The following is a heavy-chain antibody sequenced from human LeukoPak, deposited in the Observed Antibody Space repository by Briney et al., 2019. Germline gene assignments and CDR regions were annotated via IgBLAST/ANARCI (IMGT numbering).Heavy chain of an antibody. J-gene: IGHJ6*03. CDR2: IYCSGST. CDR1: GRSISSYY. Sequence: PSETLSLTCTVSGRSISSYYWSWIRHPPGKGLEWIGYIYCSGSTNYNPSLKSRVTISVDTSKNQFSLKLSSVTAADTAVYYCARARYDSNYYYMDVWGKGTTVTVSS. D-gene: IGHD3-22*01. CDR3: ARARYDSNYYYMDV. V-gene: IGHV4-59*01.